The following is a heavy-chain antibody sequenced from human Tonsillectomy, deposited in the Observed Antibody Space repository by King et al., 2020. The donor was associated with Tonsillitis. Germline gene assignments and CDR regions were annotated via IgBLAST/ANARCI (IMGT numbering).Heavy chain of an antibody. V-gene: IGHV3-74*01. Sequence: VQLVESGGGLVQPGGSLRLSCAASGFTFSSYWMHWARQAPGKGLVWVSRINSDGSSTSYADSVKGRFTISRDNAKNTLYLQMNSLRAEDTAVYYCARDDGGIRAYAFDIWGQGTMVTVSS. CDR2: INSDGSST. CDR1: GFTFSSYW. D-gene: IGHD3-3*02. J-gene: IGHJ3*02. CDR3: ARDDGGIRAYAFDI.